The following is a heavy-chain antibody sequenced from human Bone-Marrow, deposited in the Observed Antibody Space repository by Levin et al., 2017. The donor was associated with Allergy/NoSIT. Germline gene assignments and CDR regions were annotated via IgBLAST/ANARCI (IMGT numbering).Heavy chain of an antibody. CDR3: AKDQGYYDTSGYHFDY. J-gene: IGHJ4*02. D-gene: IGHD3-22*01. Sequence: GGSLRLSCAASGFSFSYYAIHWVRQAPGKGLEWVAVISFDGRTKYFGDSVKGRFTLSRDNSKNTLYLQMNSLRAEDTAVYYCAKDQGYYDTSGYHFDYWGQGTLVTVSS. V-gene: IGHV3-30*18. CDR1: GFSFSYYA. CDR2: ISFDGRTK.